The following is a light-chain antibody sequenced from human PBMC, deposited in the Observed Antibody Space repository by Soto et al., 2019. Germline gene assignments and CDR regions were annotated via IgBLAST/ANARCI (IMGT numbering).Light chain of an antibody. CDR2: DVS. CDR3: CSYAGSYSFV. J-gene: IGLJ1*01. V-gene: IGLV2-11*01. CDR1: SSDVGDYNY. Sequence: QSALTQPRSVSGSPGQSVTISCTGTSSDVGDYNYVSWYQQHPGKAPKLMIYDVSKRPSGVPVRFSGSKSGNTASLTISGLQAEDEADDYCCSYAGSYSFVFGTGTKLTVL.